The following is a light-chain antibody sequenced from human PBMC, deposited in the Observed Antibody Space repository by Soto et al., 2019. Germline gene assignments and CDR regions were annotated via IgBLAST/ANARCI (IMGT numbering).Light chain of an antibody. Sequence: QFALTQPASVSGSPGQSITISCTGTSSDVGGYNFVAWYQQHPGKAPRLIIYEVSSRPSGVSYRFSGSKSGNTASLTISGLQAEDEADYYCSSYTLRNTLVLFGGGTKLTAL. J-gene: IGLJ3*02. CDR2: EVS. V-gene: IGLV2-14*01. CDR3: SSYTLRNTLVL. CDR1: SSDVGGYNF.